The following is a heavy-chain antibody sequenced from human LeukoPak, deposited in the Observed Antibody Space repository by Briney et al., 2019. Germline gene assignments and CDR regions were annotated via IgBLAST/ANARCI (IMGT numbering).Heavy chain of an antibody. Sequence: GGSLRLSCAASGFTFSSYAMHWVRQAPGKGLEGVAVISYDGNNKYYADSVKGRFTISRDNSKNTLYLQMSSLRAEDTAVYYCAKDLSVTYYYYYGMDVWGQGTTVTVSS. D-gene: IGHD4-11*01. CDR2: ISYDGNNK. J-gene: IGHJ6*01. CDR3: AKDLSVTYYYYYGMDV. V-gene: IGHV3-30-3*01. CDR1: GFTFSSYA.